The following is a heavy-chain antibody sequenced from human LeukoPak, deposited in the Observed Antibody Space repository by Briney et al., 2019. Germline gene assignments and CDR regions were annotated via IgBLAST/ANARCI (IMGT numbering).Heavy chain of an antibody. CDR1: GFTFDDYG. D-gene: IGHD3-10*01. Sequence: GGSLRLSCAAPGFTFDDYGMSWVRQAPGKGLEWVSGINWNGGSTGYADSVKGRFTISRDNAKNSLYLQMNSLRAEDTALYYCARSGGAYYYYYYYMDVWGKGTTVTVSS. CDR3: ARSGGAYYYYYYYMDV. V-gene: IGHV3-20*04. J-gene: IGHJ6*03. CDR2: INWNGGST.